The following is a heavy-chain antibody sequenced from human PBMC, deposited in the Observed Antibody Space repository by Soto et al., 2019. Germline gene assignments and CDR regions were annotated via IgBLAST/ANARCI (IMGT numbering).Heavy chain of an antibody. Sequence: HPGGSLRLSCAAPGFTVSNDYMSWVRQAPGKGLEYVSVIYSGGGTYYADSVKGRFTISRDNTKDSLYLQMNSLRAEDTAIYYCARGSAFIGLDYWGQGTPVTVSS. CDR2: IYSGGGT. D-gene: IGHD1-26*01. CDR1: GFTVSNDY. J-gene: IGHJ4*02. CDR3: ARGSAFIGLDY. V-gene: IGHV3-66*01.